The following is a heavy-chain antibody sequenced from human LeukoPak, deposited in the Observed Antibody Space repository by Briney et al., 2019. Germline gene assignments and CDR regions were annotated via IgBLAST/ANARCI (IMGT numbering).Heavy chain of an antibody. CDR2: ISSSSSYI. Sequence: GGSLRLSCAASGFTVSSNYMSWVRQAPGKGLERVSSISSSSSYIYYADSVKGRFTISRDNAKNSLYLQMNSLRAEDTAVYYCARLTVAGHIDYWGQGTLVTVSS. CDR1: GFTVSSNY. CDR3: ARLTVAGHIDY. V-gene: IGHV3-21*01. J-gene: IGHJ4*02. D-gene: IGHD6-19*01.